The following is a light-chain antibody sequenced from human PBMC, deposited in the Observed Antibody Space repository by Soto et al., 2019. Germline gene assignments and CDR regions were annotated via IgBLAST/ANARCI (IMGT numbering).Light chain of an antibody. CDR2: GAS. CDR3: QQYNHWPPIT. V-gene: IGKV3-15*01. CDR1: RSVKTN. J-gene: IGKJ5*01. Sequence: EIVMTQSPATLSVSPGERATLSCRASRSVKTNLAWYQQNPGQAPRLLIYGASTRATNVSVRFSGSGSGTEFTLTISSLQSEDFALYYCQQYNHWPPITFGPGTRLEIK.